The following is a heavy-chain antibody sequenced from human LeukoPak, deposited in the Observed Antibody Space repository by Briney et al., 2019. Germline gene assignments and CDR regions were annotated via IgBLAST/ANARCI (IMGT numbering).Heavy chain of an antibody. CDR1: GFTFSSYA. CDR3: AKGQSYDDYV. D-gene: IGHD4-17*01. CDR2: ISGSVGST. Sequence: LGGSLRLSCAASGFTFSSYAMSWVRQAPGKGLEWVSAISGSVGSTYYAESVKGRFTISRDNSKNTLYLQMNSLRAEDTAVYYCAKGQSYDDYVWGKGTLVSVSS. V-gene: IGHV3-23*01. J-gene: IGHJ4*02.